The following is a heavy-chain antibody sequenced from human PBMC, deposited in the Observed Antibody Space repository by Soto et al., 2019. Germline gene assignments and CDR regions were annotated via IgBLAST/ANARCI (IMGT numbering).Heavy chain of an antibody. D-gene: IGHD5-18*01. J-gene: IGHJ4*02. V-gene: IGHV3-73*01. Sequence: GGSLRLSCAASGFTFSESAMHWVRQASGKGLEWVGRIRNKDNNYATAYTASVKGRFTISRDDSKNTVYLQMNSLKIDDTAVYYTSRRDWTAVDPFDYWGLGTLVTVSS. CDR3: SRRDWTAVDPFDY. CDR1: GFTFSESA. CDR2: IRNKDNNYAT.